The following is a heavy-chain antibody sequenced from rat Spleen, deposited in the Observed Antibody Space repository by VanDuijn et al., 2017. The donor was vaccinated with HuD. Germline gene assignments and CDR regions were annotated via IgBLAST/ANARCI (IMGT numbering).Heavy chain of an antibody. J-gene: IGHJ2*01. CDR2: ITYEGSST. D-gene: IGHD4-3*01. CDR3: ARQGYYFDY. CDR1: GFTFSDYY. Sequence: EVQLVESGGGLVQPGRSLKLSCAASGFTFSDYYMAWVRQAPNKGLEWVASITYEGSSTYYGDSLKGRFTISRDNAQNTLYLQMDSLRSEDTASYYCARQGYYFDYWGQGVLVTVSS. V-gene: IGHV5-22*01.